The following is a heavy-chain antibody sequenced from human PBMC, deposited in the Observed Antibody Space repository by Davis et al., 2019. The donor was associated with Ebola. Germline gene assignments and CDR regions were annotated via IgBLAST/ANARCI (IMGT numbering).Heavy chain of an antibody. J-gene: IGHJ4*02. CDR3: ARDVRGITGPSEY. D-gene: IGHD1-1*01. CDR1: GYTFTNYG. CDR2: ISAYNGNT. V-gene: IGHV1-18*01. Sequence: ASVKVSCKASGYTFTNYGISWVRQAPGQGLEWMGWISAYNGNTNYAQKVQGRITMTTDTSTSTAYMELRSLRSDDTARYYCARDVRGITGPSEYWGQGTLVTVSS.